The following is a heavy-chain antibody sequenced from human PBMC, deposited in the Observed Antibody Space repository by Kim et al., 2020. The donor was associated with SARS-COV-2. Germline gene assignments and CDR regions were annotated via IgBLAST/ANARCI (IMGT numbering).Heavy chain of an antibody. CDR1: GYTFTSYG. J-gene: IGHJ6*02. Sequence: ASVKVSCKASGYTFTSYGISWVRQAPGQGLEWMGWISAYNGNTNYAQKLQGRVTMTTDTSTSTAYMELRSLRSDDTAVYYCARDPEVLRFLEWNPPDSYYYYYGMDVWGQGTTVTVSS. CDR2: ISAYNGNT. CDR3: ARDPEVLRFLEWNPPDSYYYYYGMDV. D-gene: IGHD3-3*01. V-gene: IGHV1-18*01.